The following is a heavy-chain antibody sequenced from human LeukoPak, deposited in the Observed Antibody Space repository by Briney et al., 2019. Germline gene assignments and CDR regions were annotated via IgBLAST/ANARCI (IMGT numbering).Heavy chain of an antibody. Sequence: GRSLRLSCAASGFTFSSYGMHWVRQAPGKGLEWVAFIRYDGSNKYYADSVKGRFTISRDNSKNTLYLQMNSLRAEDTAVYYCAKGSQELLWFGELPNDYWGQGTLVTVSS. V-gene: IGHV3-30*02. D-gene: IGHD3-10*01. J-gene: IGHJ4*02. CDR2: IRYDGSNK. CDR3: AKGSQELLWFGELPNDY. CDR1: GFTFSSYG.